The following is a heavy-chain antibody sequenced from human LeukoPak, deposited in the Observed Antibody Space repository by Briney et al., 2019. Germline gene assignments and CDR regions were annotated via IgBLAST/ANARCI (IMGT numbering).Heavy chain of an antibody. CDR2: ISGSGGST. Sequence: GGSLRLSCAASGLPLSKYAMNWVRQAPGKGLEWVSAISGSGGSTYYADSVKGRFTISRDNSKNTLYLQMNSLRAEDTAVYYCAKDSSGWFSYYYYYGMDVWGQGTTVTVSS. CDR1: GLPLSKYA. CDR3: AKDSSGWFSYYYYYGMDV. V-gene: IGHV3-23*01. J-gene: IGHJ6*02. D-gene: IGHD6-19*01.